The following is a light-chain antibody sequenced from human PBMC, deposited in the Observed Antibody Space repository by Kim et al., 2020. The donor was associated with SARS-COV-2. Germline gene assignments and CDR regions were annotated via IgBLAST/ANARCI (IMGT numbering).Light chain of an antibody. Sequence: SVSPGERATLSCRASQSVSSNLAWYQQKPGQAPRLLIYGASTRATGLPARFSGSGSGTEFTLTINSLQSEDFAVYYCQQYNNWPYTFGQGTKLEI. J-gene: IGKJ2*01. V-gene: IGKV3-15*01. CDR2: GAS. CDR3: QQYNNWPYT. CDR1: QSVSSN.